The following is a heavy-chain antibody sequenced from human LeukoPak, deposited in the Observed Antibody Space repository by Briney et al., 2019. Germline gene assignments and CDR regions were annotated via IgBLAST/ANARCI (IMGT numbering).Heavy chain of an antibody. CDR3: ASKSTAWTIDY. J-gene: IGHJ4*02. CDR1: GGPISSSSYY. CDR2: MYYSGST. V-gene: IGHV4-39*01. Sequence: NTSETLSLTCTVSGGPISSSSYYWGWIRQTPGKGLEWIGTMYYSGSTNYNPSLKSRVTLSIDTPKNQFSLRLSSVTAADTAVYYCASKSTAWTIDYWGQGTLVTVSS. D-gene: IGHD3/OR15-3a*01.